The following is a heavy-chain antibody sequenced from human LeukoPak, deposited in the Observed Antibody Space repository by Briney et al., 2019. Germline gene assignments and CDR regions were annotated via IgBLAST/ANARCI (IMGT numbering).Heavy chain of an antibody. CDR1: GYTFTSYY. V-gene: IGHV1-2*02. CDR2: SNPSGVGT. CDR3: ARDRGYCSGGSCRLAVAGRHFDY. Sequence: GASVKVSCKASGYTFTSYYMHWVRQAPGQGLEWMGVSNPSGVGTNYAQKFQGRVTMTRDTSISTAYMELSRLRSDDTAVYYCARDRGYCSGGSCRLAVAGRHFDYWGQGTLVTVSS. J-gene: IGHJ4*02. D-gene: IGHD2-15*01.